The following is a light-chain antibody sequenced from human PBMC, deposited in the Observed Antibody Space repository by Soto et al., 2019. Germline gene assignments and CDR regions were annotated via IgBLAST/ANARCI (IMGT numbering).Light chain of an antibody. CDR3: QQRTGPRIT. V-gene: IGKV3-11*01. Sequence: EIVLTQSPATLSLSPGERATLSCRASQSVSRHLVWYQQRPAQAPRLLIYDIYYRDSGIPARGSGSGSGTDFTLTISSLEPEDSAVYFWQQRTGPRITVGQGTKLEI. J-gene: IGKJ2*01. CDR1: QSVSRH. CDR2: DIY.